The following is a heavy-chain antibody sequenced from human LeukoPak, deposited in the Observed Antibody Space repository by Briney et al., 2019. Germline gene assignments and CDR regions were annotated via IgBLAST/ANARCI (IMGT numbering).Heavy chain of an antibody. CDR3: ARERGYSYCYMIDGMDV. D-gene: IGHD5-18*01. CDR2: IIPILGIA. V-gene: IGHV1-69*04. Sequence: SVTVSCKASGGTFSSYAISWVRQAPGKGLEWMGRIIPILGIANYAQTFKGRVTITADKSTSTAYMELSSLRSEDTAVYYCARERGYSYCYMIDGMDVWGQGTTVTVS. CDR1: GGTFSSYA. J-gene: IGHJ6*02.